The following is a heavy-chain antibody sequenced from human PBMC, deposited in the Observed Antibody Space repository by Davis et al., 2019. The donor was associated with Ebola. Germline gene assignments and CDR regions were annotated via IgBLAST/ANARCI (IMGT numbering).Heavy chain of an antibody. V-gene: IGHV3-15*01. CDR1: GFTFSNAW. D-gene: IGHD3-10*01. J-gene: IGHJ4*02. CDR2: IKSMTEGGTV. Sequence: GESLKISCAASGFTFSNAWMSWVRQAPVKGLEWVGRIKSMTEGGTVEYAAPVKDRFTLSRDDFENTLFLQMNSLKIEDTAVYYCAGALGFRGVTAPDHWGQGTLVTVSS. CDR3: AGALGFRGVTAPDH.